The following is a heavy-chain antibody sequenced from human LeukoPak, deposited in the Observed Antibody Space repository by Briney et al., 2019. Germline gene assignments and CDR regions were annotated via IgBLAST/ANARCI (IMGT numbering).Heavy chain of an antibody. Sequence: SGGSLRLSCAASGFTFSNYNMNWVRQAPGKGREWVSSISSSSSYIYYADSVKGRFTISRGNAKSSLSLQMNSLRAEDTAVYYCCGSEGYGSPTNLFDPWGQGTLVTVSS. CDR2: ISSSSSYI. V-gene: IGHV3-21*01. CDR1: GFTFSNYN. J-gene: IGHJ5*02. CDR3: CGSEGYGSPTNLFDP. D-gene: IGHD6-13*01.